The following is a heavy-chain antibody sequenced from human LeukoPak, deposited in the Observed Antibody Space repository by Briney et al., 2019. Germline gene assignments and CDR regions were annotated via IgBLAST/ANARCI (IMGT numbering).Heavy chain of an antibody. CDR2: MNPYSGNT. Sequence: ASVKVSCKASGYTFTGYYMHWVRQAPGQGLEWMAWMNPYSGNTGYTQKFQGRLTITRNTSISTAYMELTSLTSDDTAVYFCARKRHGDYVDCWGQGTLVTVSS. CDR1: GYTFTGYY. J-gene: IGHJ4*02. D-gene: IGHD4-17*01. CDR3: ARKRHGDYVDC. V-gene: IGHV1-8*03.